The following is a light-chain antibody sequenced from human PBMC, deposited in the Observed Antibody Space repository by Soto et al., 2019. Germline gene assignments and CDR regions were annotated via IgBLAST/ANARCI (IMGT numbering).Light chain of an antibody. CDR1: QGIGVR. J-gene: IGKJ1*01. V-gene: IGKV1-12*01. CDR2: SAS. CDR3: LQVRSFPRT. Sequence: IQMTQSPSSLSASIGDRVTITCRSSQGIGVRLAWFQQKPGKAPQYLIQSASSLQSGVPSRFSGSGSGTEFILTINSLQPEDVAIYYCLQVRSFPRTFGQGTKVDIK.